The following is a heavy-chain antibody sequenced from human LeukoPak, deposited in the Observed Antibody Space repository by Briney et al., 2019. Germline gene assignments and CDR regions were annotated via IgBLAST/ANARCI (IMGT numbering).Heavy chain of an antibody. CDR1: GYTFTKNY. CDR3: ARGLDYALTGDY. V-gene: IGHV1-46*01. J-gene: IGHJ4*02. CDR2: INPSGGST. D-gene: IGHD7-27*01. Sequence: ASVKVSCKASGYTFTKNYMHWVRQAPGQGLEWMGIINPSGGSTRYAEKFQGRVTMTRDTSTSTVYMEVSSLKSEDTAVYYCARGLDYALTGDYWGQGTLVTVSS.